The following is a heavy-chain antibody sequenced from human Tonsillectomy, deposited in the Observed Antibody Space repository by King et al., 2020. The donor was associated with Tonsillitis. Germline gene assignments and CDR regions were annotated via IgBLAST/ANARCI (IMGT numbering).Heavy chain of an antibody. V-gene: IGHV3-33*01. J-gene: IGHJ3*02. CDR2: VWYDGTNK. CDR3: ARDNGDYDAFDI. Sequence: VQLVESGGGVVQPGRSLRLSCAASGFAFSRYGMHWVRQAPGKGLEWVGVVWYDGTNKYYADSVKGRFSISRDNSNNTLYLQMNSLRAEDMAVYYCARDNGDYDAFDIWGQGTMVTVFS. D-gene: IGHD4-17*01. CDR1: GFAFSRYG.